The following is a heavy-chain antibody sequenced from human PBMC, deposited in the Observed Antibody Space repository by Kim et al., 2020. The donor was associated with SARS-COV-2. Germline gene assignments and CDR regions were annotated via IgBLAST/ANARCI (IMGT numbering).Heavy chain of an antibody. D-gene: IGHD3-10*01. Sequence: GGSLRLSCAASGFTFSNAWMSWVRQAPGKGLEWVGRIKSKTDGGTTDYAAPVKGRFTISRDDSKNTLYLQMNSLKTEDTAVYYCTTGNSQQQGLWFGESDVWGQGTTVTVSS. J-gene: IGHJ6*02. CDR2: IKSKTDGGTT. CDR3: TTGNSQQQGLWFGESDV. V-gene: IGHV3-15*01. CDR1: GFTFSNAW.